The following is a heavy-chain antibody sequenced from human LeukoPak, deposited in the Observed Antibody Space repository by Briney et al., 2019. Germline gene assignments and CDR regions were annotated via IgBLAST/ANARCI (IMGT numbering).Heavy chain of an antibody. D-gene: IGHD3-10*01. V-gene: IGHV3-30*02. CDR1: GFTFSSYG. J-gene: IGHJ4*02. CDR3: AKGGTMVRGVPLQY. Sequence: GGSLRLSCAASGFTFSSYGMHWVRQAPGKGLEWVAFIRYDGSNKYYADSMKGRFTTSRDNSKNTLYLQMNSLRAEDTAVYYCAKGGTMVRGVPLQYWGQGTLVTVSS. CDR2: IRYDGSNK.